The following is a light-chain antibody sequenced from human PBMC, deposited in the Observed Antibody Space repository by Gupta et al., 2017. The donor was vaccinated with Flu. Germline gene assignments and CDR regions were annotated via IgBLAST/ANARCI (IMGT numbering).Light chain of an antibody. CDR2: EVT. V-gene: IGLV2-14*01. J-gene: IGLJ1*01. CDR1: NSDVGGYHF. Sequence: QSALTKPASVSGSPGQSIPISCTGPNSDVGGYHFVSWYQHHPGRAPKLLIYEVTKRPSEISDRFSGSKSGNTASLTISGLQPEDEAYYFCSSHTDANTRVFGSGSRVTVL. CDR3: SSHTDANTRV.